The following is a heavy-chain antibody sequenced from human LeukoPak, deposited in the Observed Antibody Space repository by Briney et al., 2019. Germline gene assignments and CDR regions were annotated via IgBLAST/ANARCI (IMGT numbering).Heavy chain of an antibody. CDR1: GYSISSGYY. D-gene: IGHD2-2*01. CDR2: IYHSGST. J-gene: IGHJ5*02. V-gene: IGHV4-38-2*02. CDR3: ARTTEDCSSTSCYQYWLDP. Sequence: SETLSLTCNVSGYSISSGYYWAWIRQSPGKGLEWIGSIYHSGSTYYNPSLKNRVTMSVDTSKNQFSPKLNSVTAADTAVYYCARTTEDCSSTSCYQYWLDPWGQGTLVTVSS.